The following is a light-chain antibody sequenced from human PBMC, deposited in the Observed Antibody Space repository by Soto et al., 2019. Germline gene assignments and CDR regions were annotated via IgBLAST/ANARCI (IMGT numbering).Light chain of an antibody. CDR2: GAS. CDR3: QQYGSSPLFT. Sequence: EIVLTQSPGTLSLSPGERATLSCRASQSVSSSYLAWYQQQPGQAPRLLIYGASSRATGIPDSFSGSGAGTDFTLTISRREPEDFSAYYCQQYGSSPLFTFGPGTKVDIK. CDR1: QSVSSSY. J-gene: IGKJ3*01. V-gene: IGKV3-20*01.